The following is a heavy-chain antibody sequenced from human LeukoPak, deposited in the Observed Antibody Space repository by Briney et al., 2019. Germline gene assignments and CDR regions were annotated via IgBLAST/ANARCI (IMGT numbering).Heavy chain of an antibody. Sequence: SETLSLTCTVSGGSISGGSYCWSWIRQPAGKGLEWIGRSYIGLTTDYNPSLKSRVTMSLDTSKNQLSLKLSAVTAADTAVYYCARLRFYDSTGYSPGHYMDLWGKRTAGVVSS. CDR3: ARLRFYDSTGYSPGHYMDL. CDR2: SYIGLTT. CDR1: GGSISGGSYC. V-gene: IGHV4-61*02. D-gene: IGHD3-22*01. J-gene: IGHJ6*03.